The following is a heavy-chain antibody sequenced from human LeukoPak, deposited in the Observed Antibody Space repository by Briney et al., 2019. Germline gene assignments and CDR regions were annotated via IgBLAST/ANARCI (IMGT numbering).Heavy chain of an antibody. V-gene: IGHV3-23*01. CDR1: GFTFSIHA. CDR2: VDSRGVTT. Sequence: PGGSLRLSCAASGFTFSIHAMTWVRQAPGKGLEWVSGVDSRGVTTEYADSVKGRFTISRDNSKNTLYLQMHRLRAEDTALYYCAKMDGMGVTDNPDYWGQGTLVIVSS. D-gene: IGHD2-21*02. J-gene: IGHJ4*02. CDR3: AKMDGMGVTDNPDY.